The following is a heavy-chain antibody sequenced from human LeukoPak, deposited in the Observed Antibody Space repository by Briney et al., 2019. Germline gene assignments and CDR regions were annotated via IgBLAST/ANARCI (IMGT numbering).Heavy chain of an antibody. J-gene: IGHJ4*02. CDR3: AQDLASFRQLVPPTFDY. CDR1: GFTFSSYA. CDR2: ISGSGDST. D-gene: IGHD6-13*01. V-gene: IGHV3-23*01. Sequence: QPGGSLRLSCAASGFTFSSYAMSWVRQAPGKGLEWVSTISGSGDSTYYADSVKGRFTISRDNSKNTLYLQMNSLRAEDTAVYYCAQDLASFRQLVPPTFDYWGQGTLVTVSS.